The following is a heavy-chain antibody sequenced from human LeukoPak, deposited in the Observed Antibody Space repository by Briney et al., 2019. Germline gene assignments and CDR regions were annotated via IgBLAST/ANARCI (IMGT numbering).Heavy chain of an antibody. CDR3: ARDKNDYVWGSYRYFDY. Sequence: ASVKVSCKASGYTFTSYYMHWVRQAPGQGLEWMGIINPSGGSTSYAQKFQGRVTMTRDKSTSTVYMELSSLRSEDTAVYYCARDKNDYVWGSYRYFDYWGQGTLVTVSS. J-gene: IGHJ4*02. CDR2: INPSGGST. CDR1: GYTFTSYY. D-gene: IGHD3-16*02. V-gene: IGHV1-46*01.